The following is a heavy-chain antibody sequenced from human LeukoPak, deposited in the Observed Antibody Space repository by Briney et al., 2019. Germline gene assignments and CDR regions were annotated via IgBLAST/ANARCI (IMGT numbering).Heavy chain of an antibody. D-gene: IGHD4-17*01. CDR1: GGSISSYY. J-gene: IGHJ4*02. CDR2: IYTSGST. V-gene: IGHV4-4*09. CDR3: ARGYVTTTAPFDY. Sequence: PSETLSLTCTGSGGSISSYYWSWIRQPPGKGLEWIGYIYTSGSTNYNPSLKSRVTISVDTSKNQFSLKLSSVTAADTAVYYCARGYVTTTAPFDYWGQGTLVTVSS.